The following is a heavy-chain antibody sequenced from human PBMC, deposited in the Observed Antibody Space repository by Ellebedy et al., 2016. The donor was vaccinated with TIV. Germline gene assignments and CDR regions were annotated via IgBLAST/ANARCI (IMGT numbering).Heavy chain of an antibody. CDR3: ARRGYSYGYFYYGMDV. CDR1: QFTFSRFW. J-gene: IGHJ6*02. Sequence: GGSLRLXXAASQFTFSRFWMHWVRQAPGKGLVWVSRINYDGSSRTYADSVQGRFTVSRDNAKKTLYLQMNSLRAEDTAVYYCARRGYSYGYFYYGMDVWGQGTTVTVSS. D-gene: IGHD5-18*01. CDR2: INYDGSSR. V-gene: IGHV3-74*03.